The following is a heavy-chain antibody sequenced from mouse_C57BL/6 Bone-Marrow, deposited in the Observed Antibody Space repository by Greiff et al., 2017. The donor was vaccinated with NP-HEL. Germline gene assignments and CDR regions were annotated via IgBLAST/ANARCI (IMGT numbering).Heavy chain of an antibody. CDR3: ARGYYGSSPYYFDY. Sequence: QVQLQQPGAELVMPGASVKLSCKASGYTFTSYWMHWVKQRPGQGLEWIGEIDPSDSYTNYNQKFKGKSTLTADKSSSTAYMQLSSLTSEDSAVYYCARGYYGSSPYYFDYWGQGTTLTVSS. D-gene: IGHD1-1*01. CDR2: IDPSDSYT. V-gene: IGHV1-69*01. J-gene: IGHJ2*01. CDR1: GYTFTSYW.